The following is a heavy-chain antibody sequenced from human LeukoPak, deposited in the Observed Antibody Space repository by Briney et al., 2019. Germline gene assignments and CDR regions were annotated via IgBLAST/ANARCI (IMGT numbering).Heavy chain of an antibody. D-gene: IGHD7-27*01. CDR1: GFTFSSYA. CDR3: AYLGIPYYGMDV. J-gene: IGHJ6*02. Sequence: GGSLRLSCAASGFTFSSYAMSWVRQAPGKGLEWVSAISGSGGSTYYADSVKGRFTISRHNSKNTLYLQVNSLRTEDTAVYYCAYLGIPYYGMDVWGQGTTVTVSS. V-gene: IGHV3-23*01. CDR2: ISGSGGST.